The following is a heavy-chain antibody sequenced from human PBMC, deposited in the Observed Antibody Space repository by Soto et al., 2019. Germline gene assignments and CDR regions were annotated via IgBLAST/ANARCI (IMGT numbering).Heavy chain of an antibody. J-gene: IGHJ5*02. CDR3: ASHDPCAWFGP. Sequence: ASVKVSCKAPRYIFTAYFMHWVRQAPGQGLEWMGWINPNNGATHYGLSFQGRVTMTRDTSISTAYMELSSLRSDDTAVYYCASHDPCAWFGPWGQGTLFTVSS. CDR1: RYIFTAYF. V-gene: IGHV1-2*02. D-gene: IGHD1-1*01. CDR2: INPNNGAT.